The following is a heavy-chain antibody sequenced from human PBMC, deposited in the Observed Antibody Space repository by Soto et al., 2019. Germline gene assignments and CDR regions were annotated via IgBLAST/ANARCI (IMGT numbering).Heavy chain of an antibody. CDR1: GFTFSNAW. Sequence: EVQLVESGGGLVKPGGSLRLSCAASGFTFSNAWMNWVRQAPGKGLEWVGRIKSKTDGGTTDYAAPVKGRFTISRDDSENTLYLQMNSLKTEDTAMYYCTQANSSSWRYYYYGMDVWGQGTTVTASS. D-gene: IGHD6-13*01. J-gene: IGHJ6*02. V-gene: IGHV3-15*07. CDR2: IKSKTDGGTT. CDR3: TQANSSSWRYYYYGMDV.